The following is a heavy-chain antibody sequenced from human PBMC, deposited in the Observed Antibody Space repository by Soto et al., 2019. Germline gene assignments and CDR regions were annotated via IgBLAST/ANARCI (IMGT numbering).Heavy chain of an antibody. CDR3: ARHKKGWFDP. CDR1: GGSISSSSYY. CDR2: IYYSGST. V-gene: IGHV4-39*01. Sequence: QLQLQESGPGLVKPSETLSLTCTVSGGSISSSSYYWGWIRQPPGKGLEWIGSIYYSGSTYYNPSLKSRVTISVDTSKNQFSLKLSSVTAADTAVYNCARHKKGWFDPWGQGTLVTVSS. J-gene: IGHJ5*02.